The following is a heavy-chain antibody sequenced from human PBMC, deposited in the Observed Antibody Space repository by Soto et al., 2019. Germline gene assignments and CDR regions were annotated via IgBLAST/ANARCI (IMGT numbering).Heavy chain of an antibody. D-gene: IGHD5-18*01. V-gene: IGHV4-4*07. CDR2: IYTSGST. Sequence: QVQLQESGPGLVKPSETLSLTCSVSGTSVSNDYWSWIRQPAGKGLEHIGRIYTSGSTSYNPSLKSRVTMSMDTSQTQIYLNLTSVTAADTAVYYCARGGIQLSYAFDYWGQGILVTVSS. CDR3: ARGGIQLSYAFDY. J-gene: IGHJ4*02. CDR1: GTSVSNDY.